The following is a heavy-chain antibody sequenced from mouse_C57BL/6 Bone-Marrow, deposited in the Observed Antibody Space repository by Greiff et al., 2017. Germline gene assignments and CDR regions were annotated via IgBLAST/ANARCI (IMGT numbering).Heavy chain of an antibody. CDR1: GFNIKDDY. J-gene: IGHJ2*01. CDR3: TTYYFGSIFVDY. CDR2: IDPENGDT. Sequence: VQLQQSGAELVRPGASVKLSCTASGFNIKDDYMHWVKQRPEQGLEWIGWIDPENGDTEYASKFQGKANITADTSSTTAYLQLSSLTSEDTAVYYCTTYYFGSIFVDYWGQGTTLTVSS. V-gene: IGHV14-4*01. D-gene: IGHD1-1*01.